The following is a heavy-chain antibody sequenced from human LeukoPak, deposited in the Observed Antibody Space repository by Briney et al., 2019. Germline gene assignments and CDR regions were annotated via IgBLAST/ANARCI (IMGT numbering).Heavy chain of an antibody. CDR3: ARGPPPYTEGDLFYYYGLDV. J-gene: IGHJ6*02. D-gene: IGHD3-16*01. CDR1: GGSFSNYA. V-gene: IGHV1-69*13. Sequence: ASVKVSCKASGGSFSNYAISWVRQAPGQGLEWMGGIVPIFSTTNYARKLQGRVTMTAGESTSTAYMELSSLRSDDTAVYYCARGPPPYTEGDLFYYYGLDVWGQGTTVTVSS. CDR2: IVPIFSTT.